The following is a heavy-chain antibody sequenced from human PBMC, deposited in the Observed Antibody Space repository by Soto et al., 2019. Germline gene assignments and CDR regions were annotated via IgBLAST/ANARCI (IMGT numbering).Heavy chain of an antibody. CDR2: ISHGGST. CDR1: GGSISSSDW. Sequence: QVHLQESGPGLVKPSGTLSLLYAVSGGSISSSDWWTWVRQPPGKGLEWIGEISHGGSTNYNPSLKSRVTMSVDKYKNHFSLKLRSVTAADTAVYYCATCGIAVGGTRSDYWGQGTLVTVAS. V-gene: IGHV4-4*02. D-gene: IGHD6-19*01. CDR3: ATCGIAVGGTRSDY. J-gene: IGHJ4*02.